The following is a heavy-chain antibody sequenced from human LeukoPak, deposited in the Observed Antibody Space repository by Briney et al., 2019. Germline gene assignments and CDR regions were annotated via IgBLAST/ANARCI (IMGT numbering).Heavy chain of an antibody. V-gene: IGHV4-34*01. CDR2: INHSGST. CDR1: GGSFSGYY. J-gene: IGHJ4*02. Sequence: PSETLSFTCAVYGGSFSGYYWSWIRQPPGKGLEWIGEINHSGSTNYNPSLKSRVTISVDTSKNQFSLKLSSVTAADTAVYYCARGSGVSCSGGSCNQLAYWGQGTLVTVSS. D-gene: IGHD2-15*01. CDR3: ARGSGVSCSGGSCNQLAY.